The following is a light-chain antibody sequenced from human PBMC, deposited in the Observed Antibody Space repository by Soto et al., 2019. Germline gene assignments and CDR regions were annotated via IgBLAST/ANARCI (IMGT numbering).Light chain of an antibody. Sequence: QTVVTQEPSLTVSPGGTVTLTCASSTGAVTSGYYPNWFQQKPGQAPRALIYSSNNKYSWTPARFSGSLLGGKAALTLSGVQPEDEAEYYCLLYYGGAYVFGTGTKVTVL. CDR1: TGAVTSGYY. J-gene: IGLJ1*01. CDR3: LLYYGGAYV. V-gene: IGLV7-43*01. CDR2: SSN.